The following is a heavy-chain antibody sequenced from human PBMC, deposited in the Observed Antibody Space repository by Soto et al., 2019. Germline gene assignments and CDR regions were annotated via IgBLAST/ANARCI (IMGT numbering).Heavy chain of an antibody. J-gene: IGHJ4*02. V-gene: IGHV3-33*01. CDR1: GFTFNNYG. CDR2: IWYDGSHK. CDR3: ARDKTFGGAIGSAFDA. Sequence: QVQVVESGGGVVQPGTSLRVSCAASGFTFNNYGMHWVRQAPGQELEWVAVIWYDGSHKYYADSVKGRFTISRDSSKNALYLQMSSLRGEDTAVYYCARDKTFGGAIGSAFDAWGPGTLVTVSS. D-gene: IGHD3-16*01.